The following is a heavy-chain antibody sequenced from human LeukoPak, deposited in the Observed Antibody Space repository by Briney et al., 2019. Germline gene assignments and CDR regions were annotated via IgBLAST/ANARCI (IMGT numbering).Heavy chain of an antibody. V-gene: IGHV5-51*01. Sequence: GESLKISCKGSGYSFTSYWIGWVRQMPGKGLEWMGIIYPGDSDTRYSPSFQGQVTISADKSISTAYLQWSSLKASDTAMYYCARLTMVRGVMTPFDYWGQGTLVTVSS. CDR2: IYPGDSDT. J-gene: IGHJ4*02. D-gene: IGHD3-10*01. CDR3: ARLTMVRGVMTPFDY. CDR1: GYSFTSYW.